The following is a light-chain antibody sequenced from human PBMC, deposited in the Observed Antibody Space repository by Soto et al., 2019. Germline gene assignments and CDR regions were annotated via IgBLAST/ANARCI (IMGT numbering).Light chain of an antibody. CDR2: EVS. CDR1: SSDVGGYNY. Sequence: QSVLTQPASVSGSPGQSITISCTGTSSDVGGYNYVSWYQQHPGKAPKLMISEVSNRPSGLSNRFSGSKSGNTASLTISGLQAEDEADYYCSSYTSSSTPDVFGTGTKVTVL. CDR3: SSYTSSSTPDV. V-gene: IGLV2-14*01. J-gene: IGLJ1*01.